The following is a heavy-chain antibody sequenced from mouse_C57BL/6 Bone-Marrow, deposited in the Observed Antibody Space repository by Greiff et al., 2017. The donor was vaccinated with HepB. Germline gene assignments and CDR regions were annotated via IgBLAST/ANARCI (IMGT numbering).Heavy chain of an antibody. CDR3: ARRGTAQAS. V-gene: IGHV1-61*01. CDR2: IYPSDSET. D-gene: IGHD3-2*02. CDR1: GYTFTSYW. Sequence: QVHVKQPGAELVRPGSSVKLSCKASGYTFTSYWMDWVKQRPGQGLEWIGNIYPSDSETHYNQKFKDKATLTVDKSSSTAYMQLSSLTSEDSAVYYCARRGTAQASWGQGTTLTVSS. J-gene: IGHJ2*01.